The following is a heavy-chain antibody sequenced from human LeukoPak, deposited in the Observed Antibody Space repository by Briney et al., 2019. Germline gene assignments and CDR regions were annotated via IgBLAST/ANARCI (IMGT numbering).Heavy chain of an antibody. CDR3: ARAPGYTPAYGMDV. V-gene: IGHV3-33*01. Sequence: GGSLRLSCAASGFTFSSYGMHWVRQAPGKGLEWEAVIWYDGSNKYYADSVKGRFTISRDNSKNTLYLQMNSLRAEDTAVYYCARAPGYTPAYGMDVWGKGTTVTVSS. D-gene: IGHD6-13*01. J-gene: IGHJ6*04. CDR2: IWYDGSNK. CDR1: GFTFSSYG.